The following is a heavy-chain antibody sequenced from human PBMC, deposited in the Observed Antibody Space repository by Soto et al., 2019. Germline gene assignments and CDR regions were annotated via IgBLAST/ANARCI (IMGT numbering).Heavy chain of an antibody. V-gene: IGHV1-69*12. CDR3: ARDNDRPQLGGNYYYILDV. Sequence: QVKLEQSGAEVKKPGSSVKVSCKASGGTFRNSAISWVRQAPGQGLEWMGGIMPIFRTPDYSQKSQGRVTITADESTSTAYMELSGLRSDDTAVYYCARDNDRPQLGGNYYYILDVWGQGTTVTVSS. CDR2: IMPIFRTP. CDR1: GGTFRNSA. J-gene: IGHJ6*02. D-gene: IGHD1-1*01.